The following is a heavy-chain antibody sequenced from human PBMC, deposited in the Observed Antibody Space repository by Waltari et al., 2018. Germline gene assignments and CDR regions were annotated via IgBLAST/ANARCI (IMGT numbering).Heavy chain of an antibody. Sequence: EVQLVESGGGLVQPGRSLRLSCAASGFIFMDHAMHWVRQAPGKGLEWVAGISWNGGSIEYADSVKGRFTISRDNATNSLHLQMSSLRPDDMAMYYCSKDKSPDFWGGHAPVFDDWGQGTLVTVSS. CDR2: ISWNGGSI. CDR3: SKDKSPDFWGGHAPVFDD. CDR1: GFIFMDHA. D-gene: IGHD3-3*01. J-gene: IGHJ4*02. V-gene: IGHV3-9*03.